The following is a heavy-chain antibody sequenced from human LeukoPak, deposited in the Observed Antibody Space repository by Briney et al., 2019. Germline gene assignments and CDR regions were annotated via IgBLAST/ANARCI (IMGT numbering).Heavy chain of an antibody. CDR2: ISSSSSYT. J-gene: IGHJ4*02. D-gene: IGHD4-17*01. CDR1: GFTFSDYY. Sequence: GGSLRLSCAASGFTFSDYYMSWIRQAPGKGLEWVSYISSSSSYTNYADSAKGRFTISRDNAKNSLYLQMNSLRAEDTAVYYCARVEGEYGDYVDYWGQGTLVTVSS. CDR3: ARVEGEYGDYVDY. V-gene: IGHV3-11*05.